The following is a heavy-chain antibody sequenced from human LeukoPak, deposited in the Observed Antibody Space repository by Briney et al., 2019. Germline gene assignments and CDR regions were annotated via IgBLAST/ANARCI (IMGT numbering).Heavy chain of an antibody. CDR1: GASVSTDY. CDR2: IYNTGST. J-gene: IGHJ4*02. D-gene: IGHD2-2*01. CDR3: ARVSFHLLGEAYFDY. Sequence: PSETLSLTCTVSGASVSTDYWSWIWQAPGKGVEWIGYIYNTGSTDYNPSLQSRVTISLDTSKNRFSLKLRSVTTADTAMYYCARVSFHLLGEAYFDYWRQGTLVTVSS. V-gene: IGHV4-59*02.